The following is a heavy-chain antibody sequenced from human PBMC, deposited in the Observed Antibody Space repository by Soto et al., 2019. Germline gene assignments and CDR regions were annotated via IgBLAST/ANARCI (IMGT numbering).Heavy chain of an antibody. CDR1: GFIFRTYG. J-gene: IGHJ6*02. V-gene: IGHV3-30*18. CDR2: ILNDGSSE. Sequence: GSLRLSCAASGFIFRTYGMHWVRQAPGKGLEWVALILNDGSSEYYADSVKGRFTISRDNSKNMLYLQMNSLRVEDTAMYYCANGRYSSPPGMDVWGQGTTVTVSS. CDR3: ANGRYSSPPGMDV. D-gene: IGHD2-15*01.